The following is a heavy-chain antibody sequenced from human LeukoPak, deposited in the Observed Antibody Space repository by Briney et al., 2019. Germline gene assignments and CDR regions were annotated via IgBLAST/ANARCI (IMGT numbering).Heavy chain of an antibody. CDR1: GGSISSYY. CDR2: IYYSGST. V-gene: IGHV4-59*08. CDR3: ARRLLNPYYDFWSGYPKSYGMDV. J-gene: IGHJ6*02. Sequence: SETLSLTCTVSGGSISSYYWSWIRQPPGKGLEWIGYIYYSGSTNYNPSLKSRVTISVDTSKNQFSLKLSSVTAADTAVYYCARRLLNPYYDFWSGYPKSYGMDVWGQGTTVTVSS. D-gene: IGHD3-3*01.